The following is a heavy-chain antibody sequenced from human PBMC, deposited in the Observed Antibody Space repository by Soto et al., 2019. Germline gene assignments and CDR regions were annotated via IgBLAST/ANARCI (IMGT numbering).Heavy chain of an antibody. V-gene: IGHV3-30-3*01. Sequence: QGQLVESGGGVVQPGRSLRLSCEGSDFRFRDHAMHWVHQAPGKGLEWVAVVSWDGGTKYFADAVKGRYSISRDNSKNNFFLKMNSLRPDDSAVYYCATLGWGVYSEAPRYWCQGTLVTVSS. CDR2: VSWDGGTK. CDR1: DFRFRDHA. J-gene: IGHJ4*02. CDR3: ATLGWGVYSEAPRY. D-gene: IGHD7-27*01.